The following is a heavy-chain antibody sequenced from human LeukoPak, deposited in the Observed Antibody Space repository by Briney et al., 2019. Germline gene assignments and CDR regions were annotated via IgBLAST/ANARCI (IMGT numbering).Heavy chain of an antibody. V-gene: IGHV1-2*02. Sequence: ASVMGSCRASGYTFTGYYMHWVRQAPGQGLEWMGWINPNSGGTNYAQKFQGRVTMTRDTSISTAYMELSRLRSDDTAVYYCARDGEEYYYDSSGYYARYWGQGTLVTVSS. J-gene: IGHJ4*02. CDR3: ARDGEEYYYDSSGYYARY. CDR1: GYTFTGYY. D-gene: IGHD3-22*01. CDR2: INPNSGGT.